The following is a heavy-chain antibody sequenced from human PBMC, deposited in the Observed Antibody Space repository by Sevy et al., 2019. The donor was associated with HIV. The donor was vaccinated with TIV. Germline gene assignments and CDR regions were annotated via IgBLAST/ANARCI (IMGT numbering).Heavy chain of an antibody. CDR3: ARDLPHLLPWELSRGSDY. V-gene: IGHV3-30*03. J-gene: IGHJ4*02. CDR2: ISYDEIHK. D-gene: IGHD1-26*01. CDR1: GFTLSDSG. Sequence: GGSLRLSCAASGFTLSDSGVHWVRQAPGKGLEWVAVISYDEIHKDYADSVKGRFTISRDISKNTLYLQMNSLRAEDTAVYYCARDLPHLLPWELSRGSDYWGQGTLVTVSS.